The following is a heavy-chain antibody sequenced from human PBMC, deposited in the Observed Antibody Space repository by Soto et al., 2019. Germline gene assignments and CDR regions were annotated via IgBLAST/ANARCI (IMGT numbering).Heavy chain of an antibody. Sequence: GGSLRLSCAASGFTFSSYDMHWVRQATGKGLEWVSAIGTAGDTYYPGSVKGRFTISRENAKNSLYLQMNSLRAEDTAVYYCARERGYCSGGSCYAYGMDVWGQGTTVTVS. CDR2: IGTAGDT. V-gene: IGHV3-13*01. J-gene: IGHJ6*02. D-gene: IGHD2-15*01. CDR3: ARERGYCSGGSCYAYGMDV. CDR1: GFTFSSYD.